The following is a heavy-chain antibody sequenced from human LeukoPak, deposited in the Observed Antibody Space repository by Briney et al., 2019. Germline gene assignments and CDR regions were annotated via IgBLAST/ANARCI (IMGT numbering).Heavy chain of an antibody. CDR2: MNPKSGNT. Sequence: EASVKVSCKASGYSFSSHDINWVRQATGQGLEWMGWMNPKSGNTDHAQKFQGRVTMSRNTSISVAYLELSSLRSEDTAVYFCVGASLLRGLVGCYFDSWGQGTPVTVFS. J-gene: IGHJ4*02. CDR3: VGASLLRGLVGCYFDS. CDR1: GYSFSSHD. D-gene: IGHD3-16*02. V-gene: IGHV1-8*01.